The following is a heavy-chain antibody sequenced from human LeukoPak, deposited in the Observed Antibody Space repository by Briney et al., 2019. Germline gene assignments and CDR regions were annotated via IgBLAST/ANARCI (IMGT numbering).Heavy chain of an antibody. V-gene: IGHV4-30-2*01. J-gene: IGHJ5*02. Sequence: SQTLSLTCTVSGGSISSGGYSWSWIRQPPGKGLEWIGYIYHSGSTYYNPSLKSRVTISVDRSKNQFSLKLSSVTAADTAVYYCARGSMVRGIVRWFDPWGQGTLVTVSS. CDR3: ARGSMVRGIVRWFDP. CDR1: GGSISSGGYS. D-gene: IGHD3-10*01. CDR2: IYHSGST.